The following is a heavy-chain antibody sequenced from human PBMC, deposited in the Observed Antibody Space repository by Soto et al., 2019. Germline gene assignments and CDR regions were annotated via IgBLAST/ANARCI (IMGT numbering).Heavy chain of an antibody. CDR1: GGSISSGGYY. V-gene: IGHV4-31*03. D-gene: IGHD3-3*01. CDR3: ARVGFLEWSRLYYFDY. CDR2: IYYSGST. Sequence: SETLSLTCTVSGGSISSGGYYWSWIRQHPGKGLEWIGYIYYSGSTYYNPSLKSRVTISVDTSKNQFSLKLSSVTAADTAVYYCARVGFLEWSRLYYFDYWGQGTLVTVSS. J-gene: IGHJ4*02.